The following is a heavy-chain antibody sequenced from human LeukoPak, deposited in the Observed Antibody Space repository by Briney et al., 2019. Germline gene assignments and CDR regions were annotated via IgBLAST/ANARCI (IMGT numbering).Heavy chain of an antibody. V-gene: IGHV4-34*01. J-gene: IGHJ4*02. D-gene: IGHD4-23*01. Sequence: SETLSLTCAVYGGSFSGYYWSWIRQPPGKGLEWIGEINHSGSTNYNPSLKSRVTISVNTSKNQFSLKLSSVTAADTAVYYCARGPGYGGNSTLDYWGQGTLVTVSS. CDR1: GGSFSGYY. CDR3: ARGPGYGGNSTLDY. CDR2: INHSGST.